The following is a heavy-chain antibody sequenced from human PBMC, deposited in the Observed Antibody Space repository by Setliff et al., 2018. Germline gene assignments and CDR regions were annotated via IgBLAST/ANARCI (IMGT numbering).Heavy chain of an antibody. Sequence: ASVKVSCKASGYNLMNYGISWVRQAPGQGLEWMGWISTFNGHTKYAQNFQGRVTMTIDTSTSTAYMELRTLRSDDTAFYFCARDRPSHTSDYYYSIPLDYWGRGTLVTVSS. CDR2: ISTFNGHT. J-gene: IGHJ4*02. CDR1: GYNLMNYG. D-gene: IGHD3-22*01. V-gene: IGHV1-18*01. CDR3: ARDRPSHTSDYYYSIPLDY.